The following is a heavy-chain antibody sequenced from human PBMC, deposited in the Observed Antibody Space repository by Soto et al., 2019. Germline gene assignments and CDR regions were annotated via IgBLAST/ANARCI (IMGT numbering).Heavy chain of an antibody. J-gene: IGHJ4*02. Sequence: QVQLVQSGAEVKKPGASVKVSCKASGYTFTSYGISWVRQAPGQGLEWMGWISAYNGNTNYAQKLQGRVTMTTDTSTSTAHMELRSLLSADTAVYYCARESSSSCHDDWGQGTLVTVSS. D-gene: IGHD6-13*01. V-gene: IGHV1-18*01. CDR2: ISAYNGNT. CDR3: ARESSSSCHDD. CDR1: GYTFTSYG.